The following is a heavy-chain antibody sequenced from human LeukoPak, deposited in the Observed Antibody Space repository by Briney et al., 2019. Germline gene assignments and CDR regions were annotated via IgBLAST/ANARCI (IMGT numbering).Heavy chain of an antibody. Sequence: QPGRSLRLSCAASGFSFRSYGMHWVRQAPGKGLEWVAVISYDGSNKYYADSVKGRFTISRDNFKNTLYLQMNSLRAEDTAVYYCAKDDFDYGGLHWGQGTLVTVSS. CDR1: GFSFRSYG. CDR2: ISYDGSNK. D-gene: IGHD4-23*01. CDR3: AKDDFDYGGLH. J-gene: IGHJ4*02. V-gene: IGHV3-30*18.